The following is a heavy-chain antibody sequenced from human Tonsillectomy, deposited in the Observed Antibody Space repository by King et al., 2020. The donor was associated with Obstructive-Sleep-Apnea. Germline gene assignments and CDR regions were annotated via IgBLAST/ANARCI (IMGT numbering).Heavy chain of an antibody. CDR1: RYSFTSYA. CDR3: ARMVYSSSWYRFFDS. V-gene: IGHV7-4-1*02. Sequence: QLVQSGSELKTPGASVKVSCKASRYSFTSYAMNWVRQAPGQGLEWMGRINTNTGNPTYAQGFTGRFVFSLDTSGSTAYLQISSLKAEDTAVYYCARMVYSSSWYRFFDSWGQGTLVTVSS. J-gene: IGHJ4*02. D-gene: IGHD6-13*01. CDR2: INTNTGNP.